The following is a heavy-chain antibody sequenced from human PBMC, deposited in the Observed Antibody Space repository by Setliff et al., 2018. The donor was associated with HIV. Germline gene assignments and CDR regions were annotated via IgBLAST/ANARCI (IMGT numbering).Heavy chain of an antibody. CDR2: IVYSGTT. CDR1: GGSIIINDYY. D-gene: IGHD5-12*01. Sequence: SETLSLTCTVSGGSIIINDYYWGWIRQSPGKGLEWIGSIVYSGTTYYNVSLESRVTISVDTSRNQFSLKLSSVTAADTAVYYCVRSGYSGHFDVWGQGTMVTVSS. J-gene: IGHJ3*01. CDR3: VRSGYSGHFDV. V-gene: IGHV4-39*01.